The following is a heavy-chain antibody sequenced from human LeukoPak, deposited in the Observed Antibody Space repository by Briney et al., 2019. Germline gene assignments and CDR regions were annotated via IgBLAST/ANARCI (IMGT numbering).Heavy chain of an antibody. Sequence: GGSLRLSCAASGFIFRTAWMNWVRQAPGKGLEWVANIKQDGSEKYYVDSVKGRFTISRDNAKNSLYLQMNSLRAEDTAVYYCARERYDFWSGYYPFDYWGQGTLVTVSS. J-gene: IGHJ4*02. CDR1: GFIFRTAW. CDR2: IKQDGSEK. V-gene: IGHV3-7*03. CDR3: ARERYDFWSGYYPFDY. D-gene: IGHD3-3*01.